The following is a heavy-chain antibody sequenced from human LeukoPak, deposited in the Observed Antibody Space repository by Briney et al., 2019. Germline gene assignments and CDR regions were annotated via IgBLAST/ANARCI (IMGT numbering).Heavy chain of an antibody. D-gene: IGHD2-15*01. V-gene: IGHV3-30-3*01. Sequence: PGGSLRLSCAASGFTFSSYAMHWVRQAPGKGLEWVAVISYDGSNKYYADSVKGRFTISRDNSKNTLYPQMNSLRAEDTAVYYCARDACSGGSCYSGHAFDIWGQGTMVTVSS. CDR1: GFTFSSYA. CDR2: ISYDGSNK. CDR3: ARDACSGGSCYSGHAFDI. J-gene: IGHJ3*02.